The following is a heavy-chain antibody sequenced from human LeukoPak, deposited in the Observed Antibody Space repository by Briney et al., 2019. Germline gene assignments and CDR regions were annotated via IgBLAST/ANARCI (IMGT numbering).Heavy chain of an antibody. V-gene: IGHV4-61*02. CDR1: GGSISSGSYY. CDR3: ARDVEIVGYCSSTSCYQEGYWFDP. J-gene: IGHJ5*02. Sequence: SETLSLTCTVSGGSISSGSYYWSWIRQPAGKGLEWIGRIYTSGSTNYNPSLKSRVTISVDTSKNQFSLKLSSVTAADTAVYYCARDVEIVGYCSSTSCYQEGYWFDPWGQGTLVTVSS. D-gene: IGHD2-2*01. CDR2: IYTSGST.